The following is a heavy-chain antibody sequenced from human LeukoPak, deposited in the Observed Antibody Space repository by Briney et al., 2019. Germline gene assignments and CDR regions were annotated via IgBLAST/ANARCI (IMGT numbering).Heavy chain of an antibody. V-gene: IGHV1-2*02. CDR2: INPRNGAT. CDR3: ARDPRDTGGSYDS. CDR1: GYTFTSYY. J-gene: IGHJ5*01. Sequence: ASVKVSCKASGYTFTSYYIHWVRQAPGQGPDWMGYINPRNGATNYSQKFQGRLTMTRDTSNSTAYMEVSSLKSDDTAVYYCARDPRDTGGSYDSWGQGTLLTVSS. D-gene: IGHD2-8*02.